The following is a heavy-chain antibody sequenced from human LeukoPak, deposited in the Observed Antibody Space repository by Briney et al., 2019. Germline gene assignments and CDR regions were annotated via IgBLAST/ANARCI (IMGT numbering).Heavy chain of an antibody. Sequence: GGSLRLSCAASGFTFSSYWMHWVRQAPGKGLVWVSRINSDGSSTSYADSVKGRFNISRDNAKNTLYLQMNSLRAEDTAVYYCANSYSSSPTFDYWGQGTLVTVSS. J-gene: IGHJ4*02. V-gene: IGHV3-74*01. D-gene: IGHD6-6*01. CDR3: ANSYSSSPTFDY. CDR2: INSDGSST. CDR1: GFTFSSYW.